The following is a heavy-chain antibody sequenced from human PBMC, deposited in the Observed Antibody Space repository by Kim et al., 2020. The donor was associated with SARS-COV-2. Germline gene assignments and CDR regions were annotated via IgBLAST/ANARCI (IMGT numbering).Heavy chain of an antibody. V-gene: IGHV3-21*01. Sequence: GGSLRLSCAASGFTFSSYSMNWVRQAPGKGLEWVSSISSSSSYIYYADSVKGRFTISRDNAKNSLYLQMNSLRAEDTAVYYCARDTLGGVYSYAFDIWGQGTMVTVSS. J-gene: IGHJ3*02. CDR2: ISSSSSYI. CDR3: ARDTLGGVYSYAFDI. D-gene: IGHD2-15*01. CDR1: GFTFSSYS.